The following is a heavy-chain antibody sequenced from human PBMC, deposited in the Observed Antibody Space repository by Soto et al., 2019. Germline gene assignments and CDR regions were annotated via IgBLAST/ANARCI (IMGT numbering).Heavy chain of an antibody. V-gene: IGHV4-39*01. D-gene: IGHD3-22*01. CDR2: IYYSGST. CDR1: AGSISSSRYY. J-gene: IGHJ4*02. Sequence: QLQLQESGPGLVKPSETLSLTCTVSAGSISSSRYYWGWIRQPPGKGLEWIGSIYYSGSTYYNPSLNSLVTRSVDTSNTQFSLKLSSVTAADTAVYDCARQERALTMITGNFDYWGQGTLVTVSS. CDR3: ARQERALTMITGNFDY.